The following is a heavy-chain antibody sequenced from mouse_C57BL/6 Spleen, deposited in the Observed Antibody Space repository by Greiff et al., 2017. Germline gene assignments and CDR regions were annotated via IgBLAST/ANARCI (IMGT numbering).Heavy chain of an antibody. D-gene: IGHD1-2*01. Sequence: EVMLVESGGDLVKPGGSLTLSCAASGFTFSSYGMSWVRQTPDKRLEWVATISSGGSYTYYPDSVKGRFTISRDNAKNTLYLQMSSLKSEDTAMYYCARQDYYGKDYFDYWGQGTTLTVSS. CDR1: GFTFSSYG. CDR3: ARQDYYGKDYFDY. CDR2: ISSGGSYT. J-gene: IGHJ2*01. V-gene: IGHV5-6*01.